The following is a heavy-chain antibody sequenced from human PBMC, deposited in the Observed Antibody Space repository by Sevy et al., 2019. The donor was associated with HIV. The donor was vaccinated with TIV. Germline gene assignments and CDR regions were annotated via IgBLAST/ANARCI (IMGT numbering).Heavy chain of an antibody. J-gene: IGHJ5*02. V-gene: IGHV3-30*18. CDR3: AKGLQRSSYNWFDP. D-gene: IGHD6-19*01. CDR2: ISYHGNIR. Sequence: GGCLRLSCGASGFIFSDYAMHWVRQAPGKGLEWVALISYHGNIRYYADSVKGRFIISKDNSKNTLYLEMNNLRVEDTAVYYCAKGLQRSSYNWFDPWGQGTRVIVSS. CDR1: GFIFSDYA.